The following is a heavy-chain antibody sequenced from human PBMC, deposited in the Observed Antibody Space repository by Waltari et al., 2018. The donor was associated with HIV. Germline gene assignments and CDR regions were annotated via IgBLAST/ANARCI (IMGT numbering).Heavy chain of an antibody. CDR2: IYYSGST. J-gene: IGHJ4*02. Sequence: QLQLQESGPGLVKPSETLSLTCTASGGSISDTTYYWGWIRQPPGKGLEWVGSIYYSGSTYYNPSLKSRVTISVDTSKSQFSLRLTSVTAADAALYYCARLHSSGWYFDHWGQGTLVTVSS. V-gene: IGHV4-39*01. CDR1: GGSISDTTYY. D-gene: IGHD6-19*01. CDR3: ARLHSSGWYFDH.